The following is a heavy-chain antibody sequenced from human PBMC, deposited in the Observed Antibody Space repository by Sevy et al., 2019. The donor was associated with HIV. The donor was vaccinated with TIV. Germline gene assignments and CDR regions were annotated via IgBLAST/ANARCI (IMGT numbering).Heavy chain of an antibody. J-gene: IGHJ4*02. CDR1: GGSISSGGYY. Sequence: SETLSLTCTVSGGSISSGGYYWSWIRQHPGKGLEWIGYIYYSGSTYYNPSLKSRVTISVDTSKNQFSLKLSSVTAEGTAVYYCAREYSSGSVGYWGQGTLVTVSS. V-gene: IGHV4-31*03. D-gene: IGHD6-19*01. CDR2: IYYSGST. CDR3: AREYSSGSVGY.